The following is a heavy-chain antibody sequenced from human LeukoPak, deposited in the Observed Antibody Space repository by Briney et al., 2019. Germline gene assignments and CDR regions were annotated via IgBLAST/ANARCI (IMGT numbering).Heavy chain of an antibody. J-gene: IGHJ4*02. CDR1: GFTFSSYA. Sequence: GGSLRLSCAASGFTFSSYAMSWVRQAPGKGLEWVSAISGSGGSTYYADSAKGRFTISRDNSKNTLYLQMNSLRAEDTAVYYCAKAMVYYDILTGYYGGAFDYWGQGTLVTVSS. D-gene: IGHD3-9*01. V-gene: IGHV3-23*01. CDR3: AKAMVYYDILTGYYGGAFDY. CDR2: ISGSGGST.